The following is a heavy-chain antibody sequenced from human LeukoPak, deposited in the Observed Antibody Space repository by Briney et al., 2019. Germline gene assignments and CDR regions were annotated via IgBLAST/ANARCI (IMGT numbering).Heavy chain of an antibody. Sequence: GGSLRLSCAASGFTFSSYWMSWVRQAPGKGLEWVANIKQDGSEKYYVDSVKGRFTISRDNAKNSLYLQMNSLRAEDTAVYYCARATRRGSSGSNADYWGQGTLVTVSS. D-gene: IGHD6-19*01. CDR1: GFTFSSYW. CDR3: ARATRRGSSGSNADY. J-gene: IGHJ4*02. V-gene: IGHV3-7*01. CDR2: IKQDGSEK.